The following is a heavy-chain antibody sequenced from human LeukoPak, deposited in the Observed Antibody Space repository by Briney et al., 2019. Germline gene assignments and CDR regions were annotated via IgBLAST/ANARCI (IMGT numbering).Heavy chain of an antibody. CDR2: IYSGGST. CDR1: GFTFSSYA. D-gene: IGHD6-13*01. J-gene: IGHJ4*02. V-gene: IGHV3-53*01. CDR3: ARTAAGTYFDY. Sequence: PGGSLRLSCAASGFTFSSYAMSWVRQAPGKGLEWVSVIYSGGSTYYADSVKGRFTISRDNSKNTLYLQMNSLRAEDTAVYYCARTAAGTYFDYWGQGTLVTVSS.